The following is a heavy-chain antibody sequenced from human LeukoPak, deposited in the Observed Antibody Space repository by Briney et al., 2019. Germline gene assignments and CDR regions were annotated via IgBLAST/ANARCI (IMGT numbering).Heavy chain of an antibody. J-gene: IGHJ6*02. V-gene: IGHV1-2*02. D-gene: IGHD3-3*01. CDR3: ARDNSPTIFGVVMGPGDYYYGMDV. Sequence: ASVKVSCTASGYTFTGYYMHWVRQAPGQGLEWMGWINPNSGGTNYAQKFQGRVTMTRDTSISTAYMELSRLRSDDTAVYYCARDNSPTIFGVVMGPGDYYYGMDVWGQGTTVTVSS. CDR2: INPNSGGT. CDR1: GYTFTGYY.